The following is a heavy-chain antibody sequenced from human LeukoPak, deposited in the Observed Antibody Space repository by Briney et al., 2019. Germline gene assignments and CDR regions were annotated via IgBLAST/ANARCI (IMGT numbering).Heavy chain of an antibody. J-gene: IGHJ4*02. CDR3: ARDFSGSYSRAY. D-gene: IGHD3-10*01. CDR1: GYTFTNYY. V-gene: IGHV1-8*02. CDR2: MNPNSGNT. Sequence: RASVKLSCKASGYTFTNYYMHWVRQATGQGLEWMGWMNPNSGNTGYAQKFQGRVTMTRNTSIRTAYMELSSLRSEDTAVYYCARDFSGSYSRAYWGQGTLVTVSS.